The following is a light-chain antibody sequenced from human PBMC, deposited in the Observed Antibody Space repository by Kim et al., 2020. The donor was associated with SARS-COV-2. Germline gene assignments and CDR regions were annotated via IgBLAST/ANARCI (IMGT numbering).Light chain of an antibody. CDR1: KLGDKN. CDR2: QDS. J-gene: IGLJ2*01. V-gene: IGLV3-1*01. Sequence: VSPGRKDSITCSGEKLGDKNACWSQQKPGQSPVLVIYQDSNRPSGIPERFSGSNSGNTATLTISGTQAMDEADYYCQAWDSSTVVFGGGTQLTVL. CDR3: QAWDSSTVV.